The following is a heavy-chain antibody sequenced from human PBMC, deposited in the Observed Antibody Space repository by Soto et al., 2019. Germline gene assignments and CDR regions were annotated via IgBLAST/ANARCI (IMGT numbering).Heavy chain of an antibody. D-gene: IGHD5-12*01. CDR3: AHKGDGYRGFKY. CDR1: GFSVSTRGVG. J-gene: IGHJ4*02. V-gene: IGHV2-5*02. CDR2: IYWDDDK. Sequence: QITLKESGPTLVKPTQTLTLTCTFSGFSVSTRGVGVGWIRQPPGKALEWLALIYWDDDKRYRPSLKSRLSPSKYXSKNQVVLTMTNMDPVDTGTYYCAHKGDGYRGFKYWGQGTLVTVSS.